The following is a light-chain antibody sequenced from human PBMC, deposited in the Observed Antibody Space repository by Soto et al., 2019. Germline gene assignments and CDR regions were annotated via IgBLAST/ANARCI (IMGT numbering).Light chain of an antibody. V-gene: IGKV1-5*01. CDR3: QQYNSYPLT. CDR1: QSIDRW. J-gene: IGKJ4*01. CDR2: DVA. Sequence: DIQMTQSPSTLSASVGDRVTITCRASQSIDRWLAWYQQRPGRAPKLLIYDVANLETGVPSRFSGSGSETEFTLTSRSLQPDDFAIYYCQQYNSYPLTFGGGTKVEIK.